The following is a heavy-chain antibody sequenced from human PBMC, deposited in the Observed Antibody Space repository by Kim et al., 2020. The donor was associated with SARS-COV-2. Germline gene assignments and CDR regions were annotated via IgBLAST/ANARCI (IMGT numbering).Heavy chain of an antibody. Sequence: GGSLRLSCAASGFTFSSYGMHWVRQAPGKGLEWVAVIWYDGSNKYYADSVKGRFTISRDNSKNTLYLQMNSLRAEDTAVYYCARDWVYSSGYYYAGGIGDHWGQGTLVTVSS. D-gene: IGHD3-22*01. CDR2: IWYDGSNK. V-gene: IGHV3-33*08. CDR1: GFTFSSYG. J-gene: IGHJ4*02. CDR3: ARDWVYSSGYYYAGGIGDH.